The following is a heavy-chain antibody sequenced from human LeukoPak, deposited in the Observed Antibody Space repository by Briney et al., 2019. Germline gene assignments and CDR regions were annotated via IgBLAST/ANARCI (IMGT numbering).Heavy chain of an antibody. J-gene: IGHJ4*02. CDR3: ARGARFFAYYDY. CDR1: GGSFSGYY. D-gene: IGHD2-21*01. CDR2: IYNGGTT. V-gene: IGHV4-34*09. Sequence: SETLSLTCAVYGGSFSGYYWSWIRQLPGKGLEWIGYIYNGGTTYYNPSLKSRVIISVDTSKNQFSLKLKSVTAADTAMYYCARGARFFAYYDYWGQGTLVTVSS.